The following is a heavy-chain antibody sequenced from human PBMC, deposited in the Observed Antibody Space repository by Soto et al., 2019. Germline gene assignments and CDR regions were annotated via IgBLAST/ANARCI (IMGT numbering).Heavy chain of an antibody. CDR3: ARLWVTTTYLDY. V-gene: IGHV4-59*01. Sequence: SETLALTCTVSGGSIRSYYWRWVRQSPGKGLEWIGYIYYSGSTNYNPSLESRVTISVDTSKNQFSLNLSSVTAADTAVYFCARLWVTTTYLDYWGRGTLVTVSS. CDR2: IYYSGST. CDR1: GGSIRSYY. J-gene: IGHJ4*02. D-gene: IGHD4-17*01.